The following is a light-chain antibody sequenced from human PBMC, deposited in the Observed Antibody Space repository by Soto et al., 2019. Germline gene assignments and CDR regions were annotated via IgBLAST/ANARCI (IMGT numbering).Light chain of an antibody. V-gene: IGKV3-20*01. Sequence: EIVLTQSPGTLSLSPGERATLSCRASQSVSSSYLAWYQHRPGQAPRLLIYGASSRAAAIPDRFRGSGSGTDFTLTISRLEPEDFAGYYCQQYGSSPRTFGQGTKLEIK. J-gene: IGKJ2*01. CDR2: GAS. CDR3: QQYGSSPRT. CDR1: QSVSSSY.